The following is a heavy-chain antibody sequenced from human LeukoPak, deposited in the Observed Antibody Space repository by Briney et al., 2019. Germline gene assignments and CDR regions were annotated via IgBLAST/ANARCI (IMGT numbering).Heavy chain of an antibody. J-gene: IGHJ3*02. CDR1: GGSISSYY. D-gene: IGHD3-22*01. V-gene: IGHV4-59*08. Sequence: PAETLSLTCTVSGGSISSYYWSWIRQPPGKGLEWIGYIYYSGSTNYNPSLKSRVTISVDTSKNQFSLKLSSVTAADTAVYYCARHYYDSSGYHYSWAFDIWGQGTMVTVS. CDR2: IYYSGST. CDR3: ARHYYDSSGYHYSWAFDI.